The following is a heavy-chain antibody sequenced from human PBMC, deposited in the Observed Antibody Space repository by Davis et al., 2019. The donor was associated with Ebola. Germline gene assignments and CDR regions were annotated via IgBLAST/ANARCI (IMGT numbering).Heavy chain of an antibody. J-gene: IGHJ4*02. D-gene: IGHD5-18*01. CDR3: ARSGGHSFGQN. CDR2: ISSDGSGP. V-gene: IGHV3-74*03. Sequence: PGGSLRLSCAASGFTFSNFWMHWVRQGPGKGLVWVSRISSDGSGPAYADSVKGRFTISRDNAKSMMYLQMNSLRAEDTAVYYCARSGGHSFGQNWGQGTLVTVSS. CDR1: GFTFSNFW.